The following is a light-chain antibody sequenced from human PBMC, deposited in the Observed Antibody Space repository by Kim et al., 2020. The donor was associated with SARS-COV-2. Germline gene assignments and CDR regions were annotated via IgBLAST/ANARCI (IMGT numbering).Light chain of an antibody. Sequence: SASVGDRVTIAGRASQGISNSLAWYQQKPGKVPKLLICGASALQSGVPSRFSGSGSGTDFTLTITRLQPEDVAVYYCQQCKGAPWTCGHGTKLEI. J-gene: IGKJ1*01. CDR2: GAS. CDR1: QGISNS. CDR3: QQCKGAPWT. V-gene: IGKV1-27*01.